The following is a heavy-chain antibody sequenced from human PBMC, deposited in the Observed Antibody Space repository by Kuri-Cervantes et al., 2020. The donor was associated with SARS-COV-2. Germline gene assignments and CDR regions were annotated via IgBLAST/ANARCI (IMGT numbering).Heavy chain of an antibody. D-gene: IGHD2-2*01. Sequence: SETLSLTCTVSGGSISSYYWSWIRQPPGKGLEWIGYIYYSGSTNYNPSLKSRVTISVDTSKNQFSLKLSSVTAADTAVYYCARGVCSSTSCYPEDNWFDPWGQGTRVTGYS. CDR2: IYYSGST. CDR1: GGSISSYY. CDR3: ARGVCSSTSCYPEDNWFDP. V-gene: IGHV4-59*08. J-gene: IGHJ5*02.